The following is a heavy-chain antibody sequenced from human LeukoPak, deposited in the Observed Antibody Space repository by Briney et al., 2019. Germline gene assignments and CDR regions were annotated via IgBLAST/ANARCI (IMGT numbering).Heavy chain of an antibody. Sequence: PLASVKVSCKASGGTFSSYAISWVRQAPGQGLEWMGGIIPIFGTANYAQKFQGRVTITTDESTSTAYMELSSLRSEDTAAYYCARAFKVVRGVIINNWFDPWGQGTLVTVSS. CDR2: IIPIFGTA. J-gene: IGHJ5*02. D-gene: IGHD3-10*01. CDR1: GGTFSSYA. V-gene: IGHV1-69*05. CDR3: ARAFKVVRGVIINNWFDP.